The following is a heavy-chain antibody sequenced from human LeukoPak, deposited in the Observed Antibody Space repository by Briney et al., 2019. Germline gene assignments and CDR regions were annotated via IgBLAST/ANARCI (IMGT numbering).Heavy chain of an antibody. Sequence: GGSLRLSCAASGFTFSSYAMSWVRQAPGKGLEWVAVISYDGSNKYYADSVKGRFTISRDNSKNTLYLQMNSLRAEDTAVYYCAKDWSLAAPGYWGQGTLLTVSS. CDR3: AKDWSLAAPGY. CDR1: GFTFSSYA. J-gene: IGHJ4*02. V-gene: IGHV3-30*18. D-gene: IGHD6-6*01. CDR2: ISYDGSNK.